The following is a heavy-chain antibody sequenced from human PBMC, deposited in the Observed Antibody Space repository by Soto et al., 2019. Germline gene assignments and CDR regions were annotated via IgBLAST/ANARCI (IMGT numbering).Heavy chain of an antibody. CDR2: IYYSGST. CDR1: GGSISSGGYY. Sequence: SETLSLTCTVSGGSISSGGYYWSWIRQHPGKGLEWIGYIYYSGSTYYNPSLKSRVTISVDTSKNQFSLKLSSVTAADTAVYYCARDRGEDDYSIGGSRNYYYYGMDVWGQGTTVTVSS. V-gene: IGHV4-31*03. D-gene: IGHD4-4*01. J-gene: IGHJ6*02. CDR3: ARDRGEDDYSIGGSRNYYYYGMDV.